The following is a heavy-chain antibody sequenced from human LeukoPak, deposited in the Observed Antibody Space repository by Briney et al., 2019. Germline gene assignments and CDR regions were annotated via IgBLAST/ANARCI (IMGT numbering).Heavy chain of an antibody. V-gene: IGHV1-69*13. CDR2: IIPIFGTA. Sequence: SVQVSCKASGGTFSSYAISWVRQAPGKGLEWMGGIIPIFGTANYAQKFQGRVTITADESTSTAYMELSSLRSEDTAVYYCARTDGDYYYGMDVWGQGTTVTVSS. D-gene: IGHD2-8*01. CDR1: GGTFSSYA. J-gene: IGHJ6*02. CDR3: ARTDGDYYYGMDV.